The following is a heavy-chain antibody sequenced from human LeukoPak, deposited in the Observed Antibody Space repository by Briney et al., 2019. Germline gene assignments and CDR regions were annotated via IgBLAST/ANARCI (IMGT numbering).Heavy chain of an antibody. CDR3: AKVRFDSSGYYYTYYYYGMDV. D-gene: IGHD3-22*01. V-gene: IGHV3-23*01. CDR2: ISGSGGDT. Sequence: PGGSLRLSCAASGFTFSSFAMIWVRQAPGKGLEWVSGISGSGGDTYYADSVKGRFTVSRDNSKSTLYLQMTSLRAEDTAVYFCAKVRFDSSGYYYTYYYYGMDVWGQGITVTVSS. J-gene: IGHJ6*02. CDR1: GFTFSSFA.